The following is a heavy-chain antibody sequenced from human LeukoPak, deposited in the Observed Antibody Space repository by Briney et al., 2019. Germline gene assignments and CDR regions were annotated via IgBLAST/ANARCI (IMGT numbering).Heavy chain of an antibody. J-gene: IGHJ4*02. CDR3: ARGGRGLPEKGELWTLFDY. D-gene: IGHD1-26*01. CDR1: GFTFSSYA. CDR2: ICSNGGST. V-gene: IGHV3-64*01. Sequence: GGALRLSCAPSGFTFSSYAMHWVRPAPGKGLEYVSAICSNGGSTYYANSVKGRFTISRDNFKNTLYLQTGSLRAGDIAVDYFARGGRGLPEKGELWTLFDYWRRGTLAPVSA.